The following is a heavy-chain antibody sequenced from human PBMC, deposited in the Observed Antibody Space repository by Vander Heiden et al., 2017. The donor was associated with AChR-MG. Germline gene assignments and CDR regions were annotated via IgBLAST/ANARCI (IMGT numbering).Heavy chain of an antibody. D-gene: IGHD3-22*01. J-gene: IGHJ4*02. CDR3: ARLTTHYYYDSSGDIDY. CDR2: IYPGDSDT. V-gene: IGHV5-51*01. CDR1: GYSFTSYW. Sequence: EVQLVQSGAEVKKPGESLKISCKGSGYSFTSYWIGWVRQMPGKGLEWMGIIYPGDSDTRYSPSFQGQVTISADKSISTAYRQWSSLKASDTAMYYCARLTTHYYYDSSGDIDYWGQGTLVTVSS.